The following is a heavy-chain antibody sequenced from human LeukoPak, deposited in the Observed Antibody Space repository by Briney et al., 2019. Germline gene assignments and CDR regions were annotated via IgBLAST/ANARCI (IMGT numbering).Heavy chain of an antibody. CDR2: ISYDGSKK. D-gene: IGHD6-13*01. Sequence: PGGSLRLSCAASGFTFSSYAMHWVRQAPGKGLEWVAVISYDGSKKYYADSVKGRFTISRDNSKNTLYLQMNSLRAEDTAVYYCARTAGSYYYYGMDVWGQGTTVTVSS. V-gene: IGHV3-30-3*01. J-gene: IGHJ6*02. CDR3: ARTAGSYYYYGMDV. CDR1: GFTFSSYA.